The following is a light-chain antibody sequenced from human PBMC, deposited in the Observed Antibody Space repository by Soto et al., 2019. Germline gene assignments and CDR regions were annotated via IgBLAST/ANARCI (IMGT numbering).Light chain of an antibody. Sequence: DIQMTQSPSTLSASVGDRVTITCRASQSISFWLAWYQQKPGKAPKLLIYDASSLESGVPSRFSGRGSGTEFTLTISSLQPDDCATYYCHTYNSYSLHTFGQGTKV. CDR3: HTYNSYSLHT. CDR2: DAS. V-gene: IGKV1-5*01. CDR1: QSISFW. J-gene: IGKJ2*01.